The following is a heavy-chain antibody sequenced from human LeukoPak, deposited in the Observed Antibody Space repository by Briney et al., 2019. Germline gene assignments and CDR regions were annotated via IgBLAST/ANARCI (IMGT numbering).Heavy chain of an antibody. D-gene: IGHD4-23*01. CDR1: GFTFSTYS. CDR2: ISSSSSYI. CDR3: ARSVPPGGPY. V-gene: IGHV3-21*01. J-gene: IGHJ4*02. Sequence: GGSLRLSCAASGFTFSTYSMNWVRQAPGKGLEWVSSISSSSSYIYYADSVKGRFTISRDNAKNSLYLQINSLRAEDTAVYYCARSVPPGGPYWGQGTLVTVSS.